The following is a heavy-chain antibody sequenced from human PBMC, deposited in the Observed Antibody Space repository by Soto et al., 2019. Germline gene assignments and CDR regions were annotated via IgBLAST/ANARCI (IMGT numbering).Heavy chain of an antibody. CDR3: ASGIAAAGRPWFDP. CDR1: GFTFDDYA. J-gene: IGHJ5*02. D-gene: IGHD6-13*01. V-gene: IGHV3-9*01. Sequence: GGSLRLSCAASGFTFDDYAMHWVRQAPGKGLEWVSGISWNSGSIGYADSVKGRFTISRDNAKNSLYLQMNSLRAEDTALYYCASGIAAAGRPWFDPWGQGTLVTVSS. CDR2: ISWNSGSI.